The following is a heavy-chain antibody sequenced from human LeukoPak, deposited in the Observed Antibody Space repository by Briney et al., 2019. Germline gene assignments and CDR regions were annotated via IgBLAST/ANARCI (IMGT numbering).Heavy chain of an antibody. D-gene: IGHD3-16*01. V-gene: IGHV1-46*01. J-gene: IGHJ4*02. CDR2: INPSGGST. Sequence: GASVNVSCKASGDTFTSYYMHWGRQAPGQGHEWRGIINPSGGSTSYAQTFRGRFTMTRDTSTTRFYMELSRLRSEDTAVYYCARHRPRGVALAATSGGADYSGQAPLVTVHS. CDR1: GDTFTSYY. CDR3: ARHRPRGVALAATSGGADY.